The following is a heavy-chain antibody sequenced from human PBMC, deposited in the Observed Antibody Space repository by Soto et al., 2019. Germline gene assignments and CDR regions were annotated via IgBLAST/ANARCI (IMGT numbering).Heavy chain of an antibody. CDR1: GFTFRSYW. CDR3: ARGVSALNDAFDI. D-gene: IGHD6-25*01. CDR2: INSDGSST. V-gene: IGHV3-74*01. Sequence: EVQLVESGGGLVQPGGSLRLSCAASGFTFRSYWMHWVRQAPGKGLVWVSRINSDGSSTNYADSAKGRFTISRDNAKNTLYLQMNSLRAEDTAVYYCARGVSALNDAFDIWGQGTMVTVSS. J-gene: IGHJ3*02.